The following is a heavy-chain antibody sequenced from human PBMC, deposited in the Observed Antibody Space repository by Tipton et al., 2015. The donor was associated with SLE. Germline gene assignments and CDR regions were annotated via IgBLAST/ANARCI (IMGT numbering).Heavy chain of an antibody. D-gene: IGHD6-6*01. CDR1: GGSISSSSYY. CDR3: ARQEYSSSFYYYGMDV. CDR2: NSSSGSTI. Sequence: TLSLTCPVSGGSISSSSYYWGWVRQAPGKGLEWVSYNSSSGSTIYYADSVKGRFTISRDNAKNSLYLQMNSLRAEDTAVYYCARQEYSSSFYYYGMDVWGKGSMVTVSS. J-gene: IGHJ6*04. V-gene: IGHV3-48*03.